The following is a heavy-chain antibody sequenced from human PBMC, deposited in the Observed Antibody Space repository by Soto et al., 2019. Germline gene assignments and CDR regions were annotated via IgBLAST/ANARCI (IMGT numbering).Heavy chain of an antibody. CDR3: AKGGRQWLVTSDFNY. Sequence: VQLVESGGGVVQPGRSLRLSCAASGFTFSDFAMHWVRQTPGKGLEWVAVVSHDGRNTHYADSVKGRFTISRDSSKNTVSLEMTSLRAEDTAVYYCAKGGRQWLVTSDFNYWGQGALVTVSS. V-gene: IGHV3-30*18. J-gene: IGHJ4*02. CDR1: GFTFSDFA. CDR2: VSHDGRNT. D-gene: IGHD6-19*01.